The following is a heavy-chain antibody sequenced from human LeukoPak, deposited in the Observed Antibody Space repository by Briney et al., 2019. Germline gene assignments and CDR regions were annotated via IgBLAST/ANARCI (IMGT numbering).Heavy chain of an antibody. Sequence: PSETLSLTCAVYGGFFSGYYWSWIRQPPGKGLEWIGEINHSGSTNYNPSLKSRVTISVDTSKNQFSLKLSSVTAADTAVYYCARDSVVVPAAIIYYYGMDVWGQGTTVTVSS. CDR2: INHSGST. D-gene: IGHD2-2*01. CDR3: ARDSVVVPAAIIYYYGMDV. J-gene: IGHJ6*02. V-gene: IGHV4-34*01. CDR1: GGFFSGYY.